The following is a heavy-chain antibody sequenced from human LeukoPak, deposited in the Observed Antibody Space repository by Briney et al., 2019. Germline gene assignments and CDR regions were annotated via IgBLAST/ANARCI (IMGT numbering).Heavy chain of an antibody. V-gene: IGHV3-33*01. CDR2: IWYDGSNK. CDR3: ARNYYDSSVRMYYSDY. J-gene: IGHJ4*02. CDR1: GFTFSSYG. Sequence: GSLRLSCAVSGFTFSSYGMHWVRQAPGKGLEWVAVIWYDGSNKYYADSVKGRFTISRDNSKNTLYLQMNSLRAEDTAVYYCARNYYDSSVRMYYSDYWGQGALVTVSS. D-gene: IGHD3-22*01.